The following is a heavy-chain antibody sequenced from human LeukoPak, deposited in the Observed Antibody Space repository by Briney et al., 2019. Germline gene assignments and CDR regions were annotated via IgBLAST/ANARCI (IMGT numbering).Heavy chain of an antibody. CDR3: ARIRDGYNDAYDI. Sequence: GASVKVSCKASGYTFTTYDITWVRQATGQGLEWMGLINPDGGNTNYAQNFQGRVTLTRDTSTSTVYMELSSLRSEDTAIYYCARIRDGYNDAYDIWGQGTVVTVPS. J-gene: IGHJ3*02. D-gene: IGHD5-24*01. V-gene: IGHV1-46*01. CDR1: GYTFTTYD. CDR2: INPDGGNT.